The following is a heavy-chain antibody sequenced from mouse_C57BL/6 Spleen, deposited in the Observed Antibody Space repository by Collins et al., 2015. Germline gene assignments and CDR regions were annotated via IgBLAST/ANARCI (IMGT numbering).Heavy chain of an antibody. D-gene: IGHD1-1*01. Sequence: QVQLQQSGPELVKPGASVKISCKASGYAFSSSWMNWVKQRPGKGLEWIGRIYPGDGDTNYNGKFKGKATLTADKSSSTAYMQLSSLTSEDSAVYFCAATVVVRDYAMDYWGQGTSVTVSS. CDR3: AATVVVRDYAMDY. V-gene: IGHV1-82*01. J-gene: IGHJ4*01. CDR1: GYAFSSSW. CDR2: IYPGDGDT.